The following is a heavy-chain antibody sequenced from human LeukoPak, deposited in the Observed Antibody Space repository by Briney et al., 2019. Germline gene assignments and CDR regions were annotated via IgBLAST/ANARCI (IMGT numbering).Heavy chain of an antibody. D-gene: IGHD3-22*01. Sequence: ASVKVSCKASGYTFTSYYMHWVRQAPGQGLEWMGIINPSGGSTSYAQKFQGRVTITADKSTSTAYMELSSLRSEDTAVYYCARDSYYYDSSGYYYAYWGQGTLVTVSS. J-gene: IGHJ4*02. CDR3: ARDSYYYDSSGYYYAY. CDR1: GYTFTSYY. CDR2: INPSGGST. V-gene: IGHV1-46*01.